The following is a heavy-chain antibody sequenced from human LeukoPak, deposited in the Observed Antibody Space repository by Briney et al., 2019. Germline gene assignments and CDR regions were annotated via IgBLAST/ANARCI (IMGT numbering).Heavy chain of an antibody. CDR1: GGTFSSYA. J-gene: IGHJ5*02. D-gene: IGHD6-13*01. Sequence: GASVKVSCKASGGTFSSYAISWVRQAPGQGLEWMGRIIPILGIANYAQKFQGRVTITADKSTSTAYMELSRLRCEDTAVYYCARGGSSWYSSWFDPWGQGTLVTVSS. V-gene: IGHV1-69*04. CDR2: IIPILGIA. CDR3: ARGGSSWYSSWFDP.